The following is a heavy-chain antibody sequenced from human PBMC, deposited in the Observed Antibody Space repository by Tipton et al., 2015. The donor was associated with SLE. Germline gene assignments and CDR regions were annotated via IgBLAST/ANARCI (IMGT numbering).Heavy chain of an antibody. CDR2: IRYDGSNK. D-gene: IGHD3-10*01. CDR1: GFTFSSYG. Sequence: SLRLSCAASGFTFSSYGMHWVRQAPGKGLEWVAFIRYDGSNKYYADSVKGRFTISRDNAKNSLYLQMNSLRAEDTAVYYCARDGSRVGGAFDIWGQGTMVTVSS. J-gene: IGHJ3*02. V-gene: IGHV3-30*02. CDR3: ARDGSRVGGAFDI.